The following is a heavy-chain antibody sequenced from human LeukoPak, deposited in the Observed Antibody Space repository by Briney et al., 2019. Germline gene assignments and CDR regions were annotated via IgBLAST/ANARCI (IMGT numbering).Heavy chain of an antibody. D-gene: IGHD6-13*01. CDR1: GFTFSSYW. V-gene: IGHV3-7*01. CDR3: AREGSSWFNFDY. CDR2: IKQDGSEK. J-gene: IGHJ4*02. Sequence: PGGTLRLSCAASGFTFSSYWMRWVRQAPGTGLEWGANIKQDGSEKYYVDSVKGRFTISRDNAKNSLYLKMNGMRAQDTDVYYCAREGSSWFNFDYWGQGTLVTVSS.